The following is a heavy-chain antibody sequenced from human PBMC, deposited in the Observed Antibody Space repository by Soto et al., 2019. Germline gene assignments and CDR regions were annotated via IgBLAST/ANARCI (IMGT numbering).Heavy chain of an antibody. D-gene: IGHD5-12*01. V-gene: IGHV1-2*02. Sequence: VQLAPSGAEVKKPGASVKVSCKTAGDSFNDYYIHWVRQAPGQGLEWMGWINPNGGATKYAQKFQGRVTVTRDRSIRTVYMELSSLRSDDTAVYYCARESGGATATLDYYYFYMDVWGKGTTVTVSS. CDR1: GDSFNDYY. CDR2: INPNGGAT. J-gene: IGHJ6*03. CDR3: ARESGGATATLDYYYFYMDV.